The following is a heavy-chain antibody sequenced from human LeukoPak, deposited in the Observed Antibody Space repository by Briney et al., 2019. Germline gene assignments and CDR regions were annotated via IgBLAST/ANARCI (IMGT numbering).Heavy chain of an antibody. CDR1: GGSISSSSYY. V-gene: IGHV4-39*07. Sequence: PSETLSLTCTVSGGSISSSSYYWGWIRQPPGKGLEWIGSINYSGSTYYNPSLKSRVTISVDTSKNQFYLKLSSVTAADTAVYFCARSAEAEYYYDSSGLWEYWGQGTLVTVSS. D-gene: IGHD3-22*01. J-gene: IGHJ4*02. CDR2: INYSGST. CDR3: ARSAEAEYYYDSSGLWEY.